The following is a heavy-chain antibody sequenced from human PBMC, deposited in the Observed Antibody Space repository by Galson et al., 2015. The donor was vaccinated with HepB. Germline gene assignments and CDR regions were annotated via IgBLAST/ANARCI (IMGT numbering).Heavy chain of an antibody. J-gene: IGHJ5*02. CDR2: ISYDGSNK. CDR3: AKCSRPIVVRGNWFDP. V-gene: IGHV3-30*18. Sequence: SLRLSCAASGFTFSSYGMHWVRQAPGKGLEWVAVISYDGSNKYYADSVKGRFTISRDNSKNTLYLQMNSLRAEDTAVYYCAKCSRPIVVRGNWFDPWGQGTLVTVSS. CDR1: GFTFSSYG. D-gene: IGHD3-10*01.